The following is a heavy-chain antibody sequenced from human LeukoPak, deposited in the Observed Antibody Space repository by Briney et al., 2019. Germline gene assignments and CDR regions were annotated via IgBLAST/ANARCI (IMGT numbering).Heavy chain of an antibody. CDR3: AKTPVGDWGVSDS. CDR1: GFTVSSNY. J-gene: IGHJ4*02. CDR2: ISGSGSTT. V-gene: IGHV3-23*01. Sequence: AGGSLRLSCVVSGFTVSSNYMSWVRQAPGKGLEWVSAISGSGSTTYYADSVKGRFTISRDHSKNTLFLQMNSLRAEDTAEYYCAKTPVGDWGVSDSWGQGTLVTVSS. D-gene: IGHD2-21*01.